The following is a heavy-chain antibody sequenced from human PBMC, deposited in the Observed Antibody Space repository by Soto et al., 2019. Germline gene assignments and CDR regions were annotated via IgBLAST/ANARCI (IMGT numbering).Heavy chain of an antibody. Sequence: SETLSLTCAVYGGSFGGYYGSWIRQPPGKGLEWIGEINHSGSTNYNPSLKSRVTISVDTSKNQFSLKLSSVTAADTAVYYCARVGFNWNDDYYGMDVWGQGTTVTVSS. V-gene: IGHV4-34*01. J-gene: IGHJ6*02. CDR2: INHSGST. D-gene: IGHD1-20*01. CDR3: ARVGFNWNDDYYGMDV. CDR1: GGSFGGYY.